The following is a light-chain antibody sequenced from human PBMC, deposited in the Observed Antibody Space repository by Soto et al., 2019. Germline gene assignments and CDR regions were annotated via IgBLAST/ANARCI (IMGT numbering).Light chain of an antibody. V-gene: IGLV2-8*01. J-gene: IGLJ1*01. CDR2: EVN. CDR3: SSYTSTNTPYV. CDR1: SSDVGGYNY. Sequence: QSALTQPPSASGSPGQSVTISRTGTSSDVGGYNYVSWYQQHPGKAPKLMIYEVNKRPSGVPARFSGSKSANTASLTVSGLQAEDEADYYCSSYTSTNTPYVFGTGTKLTVL.